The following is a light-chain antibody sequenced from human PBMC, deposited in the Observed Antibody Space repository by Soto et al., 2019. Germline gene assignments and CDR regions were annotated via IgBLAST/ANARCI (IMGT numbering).Light chain of an antibody. V-gene: IGKV1-17*01. J-gene: IGKJ5*01. Sequence: DIQMTQSPSSLSASVGDRVTITCRASQGIRNDLGWYQQKPGKAPKLLIYKASTLKSGVPSRFSGSGSGTDFTLTISSLEPEDFAVYYCQQRSNWPLITFGQGTRLDIK. CDR1: QGIRND. CDR2: KAS. CDR3: QQRSNWPLIT.